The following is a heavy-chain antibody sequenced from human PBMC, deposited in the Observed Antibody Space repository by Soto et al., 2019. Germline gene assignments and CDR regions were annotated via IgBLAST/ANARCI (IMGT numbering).Heavy chain of an antibody. Sequence: QITLKESGPTLVRPAQTLTLTCDFSGFSLSTYHMGVAWIRQPPGKALEWLALIYWDDDKRYSPSLKDRLAISKGTSSNQVVLTITNMDPGDTATYFCAHAGDYALLTFDHWGPGTLVTVSS. J-gene: IGHJ4*02. CDR2: IYWDDDK. D-gene: IGHD4-17*01. CDR1: GFSLSTYHMG. V-gene: IGHV2-5*02. CDR3: AHAGDYALLTFDH.